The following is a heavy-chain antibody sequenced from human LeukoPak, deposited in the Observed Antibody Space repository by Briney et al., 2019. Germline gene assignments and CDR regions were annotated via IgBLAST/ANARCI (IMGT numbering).Heavy chain of an antibody. CDR2: ISGSGGST. D-gene: IGHD1-1*01. V-gene: IGHV3-23*01. J-gene: IGHJ4*02. Sequence: GGSLRLSCAASGFTFDDYAMHWVRQAPGKGLEWVSAISGSGGSTYYADSVKGRFTISRDNSKNTLYLQMNSLRAEDTAVYYCAKDKSFWTYYFDYWGQGTLVTVSS. CDR1: GFTFDDYA. CDR3: AKDKSFWTYYFDY.